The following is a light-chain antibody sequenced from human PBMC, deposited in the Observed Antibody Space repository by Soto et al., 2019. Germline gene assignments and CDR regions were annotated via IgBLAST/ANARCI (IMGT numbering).Light chain of an antibody. Sequence: DIQMTQSPSTLSASVGDRVTITCRASQRISTYLAWYQQKPGKAPKVLIYDASTLESGVPSRFSGSGSGTEFTLNISSRQPDDFATYHCQQYNIYSTLTFGGGTKVEIK. J-gene: IGKJ4*01. CDR1: QRISTY. V-gene: IGKV1-5*01. CDR2: DAS. CDR3: QQYNIYSTLT.